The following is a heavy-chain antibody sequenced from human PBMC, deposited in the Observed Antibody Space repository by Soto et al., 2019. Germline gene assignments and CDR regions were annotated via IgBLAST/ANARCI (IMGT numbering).Heavy chain of an antibody. V-gene: IGHV1-18*01. CDR3: ARTLPDCRIVSCYYY. D-gene: IGHD3-22*01. CDR2: ISGYDGNT. Sequence: GASVKVSCKASGYTFTNFGISWVRQAPGQGLEWMTWISGYDGNTAYAHKLQGRVTVTTDTSTSTAYMEMRSLRSDDTAVYSCARTLPDCRIVSCYYYWG. J-gene: IGHJ4*01. CDR1: GYTFTNFG.